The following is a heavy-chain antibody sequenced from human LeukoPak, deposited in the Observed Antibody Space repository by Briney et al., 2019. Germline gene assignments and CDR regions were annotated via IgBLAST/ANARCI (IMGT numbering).Heavy chain of an antibody. D-gene: IGHD3-22*01. V-gene: IGHV3-48*01. Sequence: GGSLRLSCAASGFTFSSYSMNWVRQAPGKGLEWVSYISSSSSTIYYADSVKGRFTISRDNAKNSLYLQMNSLRAEDTAVYYCARDWYYYDSSAPGPFDIWGQGTMVTVSS. CDR1: GFTFSSYS. CDR2: ISSSSSTI. J-gene: IGHJ3*02. CDR3: ARDWYYYDSSAPGPFDI.